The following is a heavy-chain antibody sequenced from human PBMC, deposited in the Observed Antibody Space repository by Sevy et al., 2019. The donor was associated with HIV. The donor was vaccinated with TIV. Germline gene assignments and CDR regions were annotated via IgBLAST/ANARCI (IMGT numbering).Heavy chain of an antibody. V-gene: IGHV1-2*02. J-gene: IGHJ6*02. CDR3: ARGYCSSASCSPTLIYYYYGMDV. CDR2: INPNSGGT. D-gene: IGHD2-2*01. Sequence: ASVKVSCKASGYTFTGYYMHWVRQAPGQGLEWMGWINPNSGGTNYAQKFQGRVTMTRDTSISTAYMGLSRLRSDDTAVYYCARGYCSSASCSPTLIYYYYGMDVWGQGTTVTVSS. CDR1: GYTFTGYY.